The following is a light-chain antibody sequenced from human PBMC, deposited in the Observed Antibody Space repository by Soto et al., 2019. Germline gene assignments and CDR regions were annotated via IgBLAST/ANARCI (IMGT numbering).Light chain of an antibody. Sequence: DIQLPQPPSFLSAYVGDRVTITCRASPGTSSYLYWYQQKPGKAPKLLIYAASTLQSEVPSRFSGSGSGTEFTLTSSSRHPEDFATYYWQQLNSYPFPLTFGQGTRLAIK. V-gene: IGKV1-9*01. CDR2: AAS. CDR3: QQLNSYPFPLT. CDR1: PGTSSY. J-gene: IGKJ5*01.